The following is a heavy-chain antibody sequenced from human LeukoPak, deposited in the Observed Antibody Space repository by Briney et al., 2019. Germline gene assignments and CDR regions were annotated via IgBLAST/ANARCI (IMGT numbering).Heavy chain of an antibody. CDR1: GGSISSYY. J-gene: IGHJ4*02. D-gene: IGHD2-2*01. CDR2: IYYSGST. V-gene: IGHV4-59*01. CDR3: ASMPQAVVVPADPYYFDY. Sequence: SETLSLTCTVSGGSISSYYWSWIRQPPGKGLEWIGYIYYSGSTNYNPSLKSRVTISVDTSKNQFSLKLSSVTAADTAVYYCASMPQAVVVPADPYYFDYWGQGTLVTVSS.